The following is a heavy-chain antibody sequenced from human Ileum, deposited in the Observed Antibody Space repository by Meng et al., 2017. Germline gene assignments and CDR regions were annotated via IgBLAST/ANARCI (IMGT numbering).Heavy chain of an antibody. CDR1: GDSIRYSSYY. V-gene: IGHV4-39*01. Sequence: QLQLQESGPGLVKPSETLSLTWAVSGDSIRYSSYYWGWVRQPPGQGLEWIGSIYYNGNTYYSPSLKSRASKSVDTSKNQFSLKLSSVTAADTAVYYCARPAVTTALGGFDYWGQGTLVTVSS. J-gene: IGHJ4*02. D-gene: IGHD3-16*01. CDR3: ARPAVTTALGGFDY. CDR2: IYYNGNT.